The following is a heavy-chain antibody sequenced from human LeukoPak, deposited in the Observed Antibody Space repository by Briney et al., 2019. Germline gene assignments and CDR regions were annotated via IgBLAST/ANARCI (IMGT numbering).Heavy chain of an antibody. D-gene: IGHD3-10*01. J-gene: IGHJ4*01. CDR2: ISYDGSNK. CDR3: AKDQGVRGALDN. V-gene: IGHV3-30*18. CDR1: GFTFSSYG. Sequence: GRSLRLSCAASGFTFSSYGMHWVRQAPGKGLEWVAVISYDGSNKYYADSVKGRFTISRDNSKNTLYLQMNSLRAEDTAVYYCAKDQGVRGALDNWGPGTLVTVSS.